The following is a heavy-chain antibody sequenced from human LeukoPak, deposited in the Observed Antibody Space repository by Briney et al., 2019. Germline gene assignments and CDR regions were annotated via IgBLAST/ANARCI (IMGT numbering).Heavy chain of an antibody. V-gene: IGHV1-46*01. J-gene: IGHJ4*02. D-gene: IGHD5-24*01. CDR1: GYTFTSYY. Sequence: GASLKVSCKASGYTFTSYYMHWVRQAPGQGLEWMGIINPSGGSTSYAQKFQGRVTMTRDTSTSTVYMELSSLRSEDTAVYYCARSREGYNHFDYWGQGTLVTVSS. CDR3: ARSREGYNHFDY. CDR2: INPSGGST.